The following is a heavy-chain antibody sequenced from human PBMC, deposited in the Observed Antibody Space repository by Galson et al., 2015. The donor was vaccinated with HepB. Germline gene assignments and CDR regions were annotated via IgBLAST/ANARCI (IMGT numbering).Heavy chain of an antibody. V-gene: IGHV3-23*01. Sequence: SLRLSCAASGFTFSNYAMSWVRQAPGKGLEWVSTLSGSGGSTYYADSVKGRFTISRDNSKNTLYLQMNSLRAEDTAVYYCAKKMSKGGISGPHFDYWGQETLVTVSS. CDR2: LSGSGGST. CDR1: GFTFSNYA. D-gene: IGHD3-16*01. CDR3: AKKMSKGGISGPHFDY. J-gene: IGHJ4*02.